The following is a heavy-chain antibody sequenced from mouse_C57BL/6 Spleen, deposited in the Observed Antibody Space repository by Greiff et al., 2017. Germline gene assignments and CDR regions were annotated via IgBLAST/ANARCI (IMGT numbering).Heavy chain of an antibody. J-gene: IGHJ3*01. CDR1: GYTFTDYN. V-gene: IGHV1-22*01. Sequence: VQLQQSGPELVKPGASVTMSCKASGYTFTDYNMHWVKQSHGKSLEWIGYINPNNGGTSYNQKFKGKATLTVNKSSSTAYMELRSLTSEDSAVYYCARCDYGSSYGFAYWGQGSLVTVSA. CDR2: INPNNGGT. D-gene: IGHD1-1*01. CDR3: ARCDYGSSYGFAY.